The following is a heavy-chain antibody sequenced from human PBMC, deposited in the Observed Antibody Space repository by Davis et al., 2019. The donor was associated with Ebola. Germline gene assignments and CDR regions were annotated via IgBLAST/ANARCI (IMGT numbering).Heavy chain of an antibody. CDR3: ARARYYYGRGRLDP. J-gene: IGHJ5*02. CDR1: GGSISSSSYY. Sequence: SETLSLTCTVSGGSISSSSYYWGWIRQPPGKGLEWIGSIYYSGSTYYNPSLKSRVTISVDTSKNQFSLKLSSVTAADTAVYYCARARYYYGRGRLDPWGQGTLVTVSS. CDR2: IYYSGST. V-gene: IGHV4-39*01. D-gene: IGHD3-10*02.